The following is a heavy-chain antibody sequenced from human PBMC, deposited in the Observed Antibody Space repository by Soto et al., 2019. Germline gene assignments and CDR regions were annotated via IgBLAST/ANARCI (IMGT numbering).Heavy chain of an antibody. V-gene: IGHV3-21*02. CDR3: ASGNYDYGSGYQNWYLHL. J-gene: IGHJ2*01. D-gene: IGHD3-3*01. CDR1: GFSFRNYY. Sequence: EVQLVESGGGLVKPGESLRLSCAGSGFSFRNYYMNWVRQAPGKGLEWVAAIRRDGAQIYYTDSVRGRFTISRDNAQSSLSLQMTSLRVEYTAVYSCASGNYDYGSGYQNWYLHLWGRGTLVTVSS. CDR2: IRRDGAQI.